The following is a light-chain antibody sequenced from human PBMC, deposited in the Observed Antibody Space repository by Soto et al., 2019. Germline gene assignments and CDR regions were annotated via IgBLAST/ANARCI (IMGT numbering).Light chain of an antibody. CDR1: SSNIGSNT. Sequence: QSVLTQPPSASGTPGQRVTISCSGSSSNIGSNTVNWYQQLPGTAPKLLIYSNNQRPSGVPDRFSGSRSGTSASLAISGLESEDEGDYYCAAWEDSLNGVVLGGGTQLTFL. J-gene: IGLJ7*01. CDR3: AAWEDSLNGVV. V-gene: IGLV1-44*01. CDR2: SNN.